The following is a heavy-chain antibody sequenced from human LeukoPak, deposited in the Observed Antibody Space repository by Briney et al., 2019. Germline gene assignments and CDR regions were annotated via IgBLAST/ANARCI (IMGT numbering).Heavy chain of an antibody. CDR2: INHSGST. V-gene: IGHV4-34*01. CDR3: ARKTRLVNWFDP. Sequence: SQTLSLTCAVYGGSFSGHYWSWIRQPPGKGLEWIGEINHSGSTNYNPSLKSRVTISVDTSKNQFSLKLSPVTAADTAVYYCARKTRLVNWFDPWGQGTLVTVSS. D-gene: IGHD6-19*01. CDR1: GGSFSGHY. J-gene: IGHJ5*02.